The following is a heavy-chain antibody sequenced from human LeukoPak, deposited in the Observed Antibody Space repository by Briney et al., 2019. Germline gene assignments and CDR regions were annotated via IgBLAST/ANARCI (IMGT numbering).Heavy chain of an antibody. V-gene: IGHV3-30*18. D-gene: IGHD3-22*01. Sequence: PGGSLRLSCVASGFTFSNSGMHWVRQTPGKGLEWVAVISYDETNKNYADSVKGRFTISRDNSDNTLYLQMSSLRAEDTAVYYCAKDPNSSGYRRLDYWGQGTLVTVSS. CDR2: ISYDETNK. CDR3: AKDPNSSGYRRLDY. CDR1: GFTFSNSG. J-gene: IGHJ4*02.